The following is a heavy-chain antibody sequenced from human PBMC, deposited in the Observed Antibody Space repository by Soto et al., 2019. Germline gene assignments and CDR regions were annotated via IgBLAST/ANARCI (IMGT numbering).Heavy chain of an antibody. CDR3: VKRETSSWYRD. V-gene: IGHV3-64D*06. D-gene: IGHD6-13*01. CDR2: ISSNGGST. Sequence: EVQLVESGGGLVQPGGSLRLSCSASGFTFSSYDMHWVRQAPGKGLEYVLGISSNGGSTYYADSVKGRFTISRDNSKNTLYLQMSSLRAEDTAVYYCVKRETSSWYRDWGQGTLVTVSS. J-gene: IGHJ4*02. CDR1: GFTFSSYD.